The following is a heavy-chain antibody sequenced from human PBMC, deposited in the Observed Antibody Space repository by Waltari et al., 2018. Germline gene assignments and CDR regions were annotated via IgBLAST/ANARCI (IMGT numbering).Heavy chain of an antibody. CDR3: AARGYGHYFDY. CDR2: IYTSGST. D-gene: IGHD5-18*01. V-gene: IGHV4-4*09. J-gene: IGHJ4*02. Sequence: QVQLQESGPGLVKPSETLSLTCTVSGGSISSYSWRWIRQPPGKGLEWIGYIYTSGSTNYNPSLKSRVTISVDTSKNQFSLKLSSVTAADTAVYYCAARGYGHYFDYWGQGTLVTVSS. CDR1: GGSISSYS.